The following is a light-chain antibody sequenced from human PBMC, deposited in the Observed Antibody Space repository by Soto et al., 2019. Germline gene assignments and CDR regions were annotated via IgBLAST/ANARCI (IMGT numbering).Light chain of an antibody. Sequence: QSVLTQPPSASGTPGQRVTISCSGSTSNIGSNAVSWYQQLPGTAPKLLIYNNNQRPSGVPDRFSGSKSGTSASVAISGVQSEDEADYYCATWDDSLSGGVFGGGTKLTVL. CDR1: TSNIGSNA. CDR2: NNN. CDR3: ATWDDSLSGGV. J-gene: IGLJ3*02. V-gene: IGLV1-44*01.